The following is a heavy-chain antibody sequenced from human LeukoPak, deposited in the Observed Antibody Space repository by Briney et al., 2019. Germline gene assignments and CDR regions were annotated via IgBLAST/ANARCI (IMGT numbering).Heavy chain of an antibody. CDR3: AREMSPTVTTGIGYYYYGMDV. D-gene: IGHD4-17*01. Sequence: ASVKVSCKASGYTFTSYAMHWVRQAPGQGLGGLGWINAGIVNTKYSQKFQGRVTITRDTSASTAYMELSSLRSEDTAVYYCAREMSPTVTTGIGYYYYGMDVWGQGTTVTVSS. J-gene: IGHJ6*02. CDR1: GYTFTSYA. V-gene: IGHV1-3*01. CDR2: INAGIVNT.